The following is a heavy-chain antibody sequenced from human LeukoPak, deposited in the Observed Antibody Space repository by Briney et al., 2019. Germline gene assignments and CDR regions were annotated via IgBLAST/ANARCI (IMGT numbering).Heavy chain of an antibody. V-gene: IGHV4-59*08. Sequence: SETLSLTCTVSGGSISSYYWSWIRQPPGKGLEWIGYIYYSGSTNYNPSLKSRVTISVDTSKNQFSLKLSSVTAADTAVYYCARQAVAGIPNNWFDPWGQGTLVTVSS. CDR3: ARQAVAGIPNNWFDP. J-gene: IGHJ5*02. D-gene: IGHD6-19*01. CDR2: IYYSGST. CDR1: GGSISSYY.